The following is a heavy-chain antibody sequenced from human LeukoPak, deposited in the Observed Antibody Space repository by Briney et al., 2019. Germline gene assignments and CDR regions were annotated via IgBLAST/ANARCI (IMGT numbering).Heavy chain of an antibody. V-gene: IGHV3-53*01. CDR2: IYGDGTT. Sequence: PGGSLRLSCAASGFIVSSKYMSWVRQAPGKGLEWVSLIYGDGTTFHADSVNGRFTISRDNSKNTLFLQMNSLRAEDTAVYYCARDGFGAHAFDIWGQGTMVTVSS. D-gene: IGHD3-10*01. J-gene: IGHJ3*02. CDR3: ARDGFGAHAFDI. CDR1: GFIVSSKY.